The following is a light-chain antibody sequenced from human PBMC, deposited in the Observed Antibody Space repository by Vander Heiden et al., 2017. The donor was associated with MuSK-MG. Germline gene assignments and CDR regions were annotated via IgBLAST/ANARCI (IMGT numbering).Light chain of an antibody. CDR2: GAS. Sequence: EIVLTQSPGTLSLSPGERATLSCRASQSCSSRNLAWFQHKRGQAPRLLIYGASSRATGIPDRFSGSGSGTDFTLTISRLEPDDFAVYYCHQYANLPFTFGPGTKVDIK. CDR3: HQYANLPFT. V-gene: IGKV3-20*01. J-gene: IGKJ3*01. CDR1: QSCSSRN.